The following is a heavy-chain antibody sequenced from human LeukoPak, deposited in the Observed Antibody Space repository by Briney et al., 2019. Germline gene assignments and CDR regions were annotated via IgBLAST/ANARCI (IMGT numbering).Heavy chain of an antibody. V-gene: IGHV4-59*01. J-gene: IGHJ4*02. CDR3: ARARWFGIIDY. CDR1: GGSISSYY. D-gene: IGHD3-10*01. Sequence: TSETLSLTCTVSGGSISSYYWSWIRQPSGKGLEWIGYIYYSGSTNYNPSLKSRVTISVDTSKNQFSLKLSSVAAADTAVYYCARARWFGIIDYWGQGTLVTVSS. CDR2: IYYSGST.